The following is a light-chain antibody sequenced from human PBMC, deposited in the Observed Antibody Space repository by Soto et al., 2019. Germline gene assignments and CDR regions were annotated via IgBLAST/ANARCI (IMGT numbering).Light chain of an antibody. J-gene: IGKJ1*01. CDR1: QTLFDSSNNKEY. Sequence: DIVMTQSPDSLAVSLGERATINCKSSQTLFDSSNNKEYLSWYQQKPGQPPKLLLYWASTRQLGVPERFSGSGSATDFSLTISSLQDEDVAVYFWQKYYSTPRTFGHGTKVEV. V-gene: IGKV4-1*01. CDR2: WAS. CDR3: QKYYSTPRT.